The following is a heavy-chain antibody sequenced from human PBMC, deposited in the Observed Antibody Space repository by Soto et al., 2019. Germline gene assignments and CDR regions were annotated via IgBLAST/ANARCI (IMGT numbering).Heavy chain of an antibody. V-gene: IGHV3-11*06. CDR2: SSNSGSLT. D-gene: IGHD1-1*01. CDR3: VRSGDKYNRLDY. J-gene: IGHJ4*02. CDR1: GFTFSDHY. Sequence: GGSLRLSCAASGFTFSDHYMSWIRQAPGKGLEWIGYSSNSGSLTRYADSVKGRFSISRDNAKNALYLQINSLRGDDTATYYCVRSGDKYNRLDYWGQGTPVTVSS.